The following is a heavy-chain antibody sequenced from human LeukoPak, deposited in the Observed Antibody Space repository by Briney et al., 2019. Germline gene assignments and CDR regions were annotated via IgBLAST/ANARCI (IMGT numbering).Heavy chain of an antibody. V-gene: IGHV4-59*01. CDR1: GGSISSYH. D-gene: IGHD6-13*01. CDR3: AREGAAAEGFDY. J-gene: IGHJ4*02. Sequence: PSETLSLTCTVSGGSISSYHWSWIRQPPGKGLEWIGYIYYSGSTNHNPSLKSRVTISVDTSKNQFSLKLSSVTAADTAVYYCAREGAAAEGFDYWGQGTLVTVSS. CDR2: IYYSGST.